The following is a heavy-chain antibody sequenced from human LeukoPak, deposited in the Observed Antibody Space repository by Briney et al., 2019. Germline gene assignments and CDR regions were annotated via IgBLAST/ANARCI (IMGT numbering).Heavy chain of an antibody. CDR1: GGTFSSYA. D-gene: IGHD3-3*01. V-gene: IGHV1-69*13. J-gene: IGHJ4*02. Sequence: SVKVSCKASGGTFSSYAISWVRQAPGQGLEWMGGIIPIFGTANYAQKFQGRVTITADESTSTAYMELSSLRSEDTAVYYCARGYDFWSGYYTGIDDYWGQGTLVTVSS. CDR3: ARGYDFWSGYYTGIDDY. CDR2: IIPIFGTA.